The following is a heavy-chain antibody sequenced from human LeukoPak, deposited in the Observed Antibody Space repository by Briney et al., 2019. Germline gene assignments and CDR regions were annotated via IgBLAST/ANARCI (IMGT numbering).Heavy chain of an antibody. D-gene: IGHD3-10*01. V-gene: IGHV3-30*18. CDR2: ISYDGSNK. Sequence: PGRSLRLSCAASGFTFSSYGTHWVRQAPGKGLEWVAVISYDGSNKYYADSVKGRFTISRDNSKNTLYLQMNSLRAEDTAVYYCAKERVVLLWFGEGMDVWGQGTTVTVSS. CDR1: GFTFSSYG. J-gene: IGHJ6*02. CDR3: AKERVVLLWFGEGMDV.